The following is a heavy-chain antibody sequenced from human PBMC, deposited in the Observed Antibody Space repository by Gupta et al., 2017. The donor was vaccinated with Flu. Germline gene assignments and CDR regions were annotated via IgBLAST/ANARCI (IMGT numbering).Heavy chain of an antibody. D-gene: IGHD3-3*01. V-gene: IGHV2-5*01. CDR2: IYWNDDK. CDR3: AHTKPEYWSGYLANWFDP. J-gene: IGHJ5*02. Sequence: PGKALEWLALIYWNDDKTYSPSLQSRLSITKDTSKNQVVLTMTNMEPVDTATYFCAHTKPEYWSGYLANWFDPWGQGILVTVAS.